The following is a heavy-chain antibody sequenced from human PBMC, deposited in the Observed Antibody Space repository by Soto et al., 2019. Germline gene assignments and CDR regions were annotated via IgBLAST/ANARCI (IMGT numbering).Heavy chain of an antibody. CDR2: INHSGST. J-gene: IGHJ5*02. CDR1: GWSFSGYY. V-gene: IGHV4-34*01. Sequence: SETLSLTCAFYGWSFSGYYWSWIRQPPGKGLEWIGEINHSGSTNYNPSLKSRVSISVDTSKNQFSLKLSSVTAADTAVYYCARGYYYDNRPNWFDPWGRGTLVTVSS. D-gene: IGHD3-22*01. CDR3: ARGYYYDNRPNWFDP.